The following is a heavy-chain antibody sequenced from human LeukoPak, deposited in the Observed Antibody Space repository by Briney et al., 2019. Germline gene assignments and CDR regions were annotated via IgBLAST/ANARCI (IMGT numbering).Heavy chain of an antibody. CDR2: IYYSGST. J-gene: IGHJ4*02. CDR3: ARVRTGTTSGTDY. D-gene: IGHD1-7*01. Sequence: SETLSLTCTVSGGSVSSGSYYWSWIRQPPGKGLEWIGYIYYSGSTNYNPSLKSRVTISVDKSKNQFSLELSSVTAADTAVYYCARVRTGTTSGTDYWGQGTLVTVSS. CDR1: GGSVSSGSYY. V-gene: IGHV4-61*01.